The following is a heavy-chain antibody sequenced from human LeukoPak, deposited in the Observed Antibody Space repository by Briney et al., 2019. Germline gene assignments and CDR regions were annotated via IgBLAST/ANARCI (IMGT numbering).Heavy chain of an antibody. J-gene: IGHJ3*02. CDR3: ARDALTGASRAFDI. CDR2: IYYSGST. CDR1: GGSISSGGYY. Sequence: PSETLSLTCTVSGGSISSGGYYWSWIRQHPGKGLEWIGYIYYSGSTYYNPSLKSRVTISVDTSKNQFSLKLSSVTAADTAVYYCARDALTGASRAFDIWGRGTMVTVSS. D-gene: IGHD7-27*01. V-gene: IGHV4-31*03.